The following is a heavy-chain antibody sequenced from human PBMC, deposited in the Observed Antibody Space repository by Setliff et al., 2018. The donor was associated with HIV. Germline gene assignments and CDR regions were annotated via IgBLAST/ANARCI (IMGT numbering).Heavy chain of an antibody. D-gene: IGHD2-21*02. CDR1: GGSISSSSYY. J-gene: IGHJ3*02. CDR3: ARCGGFGGDCYYAFDI. V-gene: IGHV4-39*01. CDR2: IYYSGST. Sequence: ASETLSLTCTVSGGSISSSSYYWGWIRQPPGKGLEWIGSIYYSGSTYYNPSLKSRVTISVDTSKNQFSLKLSSVTAADTAVYYCARCGGFGGDCYYAFDIWGQGTMVTVSS.